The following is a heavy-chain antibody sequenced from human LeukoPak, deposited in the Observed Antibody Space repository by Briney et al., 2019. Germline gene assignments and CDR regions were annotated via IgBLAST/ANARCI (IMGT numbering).Heavy chain of an antibody. CDR2: TYYRSKWYN. CDR1: GDSVSSNSAA. Sequence: SQTLSLTCAISGDSVSSNSAAWYWIRQSPSRGLEWLGRTYYRSKWYNDYAVSVKGRITINPDTAKNQFSLHLNSVTPEDTAVYYCARGGKWNYWGQGTLVTVSS. D-gene: IGHD1-26*01. V-gene: IGHV6-1*01. J-gene: IGHJ4*02. CDR3: ARGGKWNY.